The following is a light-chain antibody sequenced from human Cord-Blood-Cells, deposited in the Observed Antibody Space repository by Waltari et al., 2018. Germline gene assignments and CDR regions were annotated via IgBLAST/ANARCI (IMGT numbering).Light chain of an antibody. Sequence: SNRATQGESSYVAWYQENPGQSPRLLSYDASNRATGVPARFSGSGSGTDFTLTSSRLEPEDFAVYYCQQRSNGPFTFGPGTKVDIK. J-gene: IGKJ3*01. CDR3: QQRSNGPFT. CDR1: QGESSY. V-gene: IGKV3-11*01. CDR2: DAS.